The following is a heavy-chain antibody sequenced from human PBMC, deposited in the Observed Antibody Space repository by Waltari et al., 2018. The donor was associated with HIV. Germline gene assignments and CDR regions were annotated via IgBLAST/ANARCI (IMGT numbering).Heavy chain of an antibody. V-gene: IGHV3-21*01. CDR2: ISSSSSYI. J-gene: IGHJ6*02. CDR3: ARQYDFWSGFYGMDV. D-gene: IGHD3-3*01. CDR1: GFTFSSYS. Sequence: EVQLVESGGGLVKPGGSLRLSCAASGFTFSSYSMNWVRKAPGKGLEWVSSISSSSSYIYYADSVKGRFTISRDNAKNSLYLQMNSLRAEDMAVYYCARQYDFWSGFYGMDVWGQGTTVTVSS.